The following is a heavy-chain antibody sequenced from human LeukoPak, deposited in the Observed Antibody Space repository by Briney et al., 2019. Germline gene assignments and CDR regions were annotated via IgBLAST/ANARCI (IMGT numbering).Heavy chain of an antibody. V-gene: IGHV3-48*01. Sequence: GGSLRLSCVGSGFTFSGNSMNWVRQAPGRGLEWVSHIGASSTIIHYADSVKGRVTISRDNAKNSVFLQMNRLRVEDTAVYYCTTSRHSSSWYYNDYWGQGILVTVS. CDR3: TTSRHSSSWYYNDY. CDR2: IGASSTII. D-gene: IGHD6-13*01. CDR1: GFTFSGNS. J-gene: IGHJ4*02.